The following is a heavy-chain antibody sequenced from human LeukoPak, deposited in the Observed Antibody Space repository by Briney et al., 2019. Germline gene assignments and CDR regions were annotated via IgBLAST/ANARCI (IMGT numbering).Heavy chain of an antibody. CDR3: ARDTGTPFEGFDY. J-gene: IGHJ4*02. CDR1: GFTFSSYS. CDR2: ISSSSSYI. D-gene: IGHD3-16*01. V-gene: IGHV3-21*01. Sequence: GGSLRLSCAVSGFTFSSYSMNWVRQAPGKGLEWVSSISSSSSYIYYADSVKGRFTISRDNAKNSLYLQMNSLRAEDTAVYYCARDTGTPFEGFDYWGQGTLVTVSS.